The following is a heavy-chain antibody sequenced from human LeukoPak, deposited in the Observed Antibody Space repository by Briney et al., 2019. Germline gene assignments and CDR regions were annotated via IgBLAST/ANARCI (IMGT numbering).Heavy chain of an antibody. V-gene: IGHV4-34*01. D-gene: IGHD6-6*01. J-gene: IGHJ2*01. Sequence: PSETLSLTCTVSGGSISHYYWSWIRQPPGKGLEWIGEINHSGSTNYNPSLKSRVTISVDTSKNQFSLKLSSVTAADTAVYYCARGAIAARPPIGMHFDLWGRGTLVTVSS. CDR3: ARGAIAARPPIGMHFDL. CDR1: GGSISHYY. CDR2: INHSGST.